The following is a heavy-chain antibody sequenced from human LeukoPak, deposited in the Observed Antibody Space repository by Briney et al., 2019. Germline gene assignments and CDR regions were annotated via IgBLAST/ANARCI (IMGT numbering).Heavy chain of an antibody. D-gene: IGHD4-23*01. CDR1: GFTFGDYA. CDR2: ISYDGSNK. CDR3: ARVNTVGYANGAFDI. V-gene: IGHV3-30-3*01. Sequence: PGGSLRLSCTASGFTFGDYAMSWVRQAPGKGLEWVAVISYDGSNKYYADSVKGRFTISRDNSKNTLYLQMNSLRAEDTAVYYCARVNTVGYANGAFDIWGQGTMVTVSS. J-gene: IGHJ3*02.